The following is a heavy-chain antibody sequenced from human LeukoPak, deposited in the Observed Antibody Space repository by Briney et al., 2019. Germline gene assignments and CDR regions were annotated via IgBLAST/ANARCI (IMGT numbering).Heavy chain of an antibody. Sequence: GGSLRLSCAASGFTFSSYAMHWVRQAPGKGLEWVAVISYDGSNKYYADSVKGRFTISRDNSKNTLYLQMNSLRAEDTAVYYCARPDDFWSGLDYWGQGTLVTVSS. CDR1: GFTFSSYA. J-gene: IGHJ4*02. CDR2: ISYDGSNK. D-gene: IGHD3-3*01. V-gene: IGHV3-30-3*01. CDR3: ARPDDFWSGLDY.